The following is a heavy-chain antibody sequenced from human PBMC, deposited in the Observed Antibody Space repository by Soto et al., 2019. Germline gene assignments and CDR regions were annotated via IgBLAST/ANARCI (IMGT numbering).Heavy chain of an antibody. V-gene: IGHV4-39*01. D-gene: IGHD3-16*02. Sequence: PSETLSLTCTVSGGSISSSSFYWGWIRQPPGKGLEWIGSIYYSGSTHYNPSLKSRVTISVDTSKNQFSLKLSSVTVADTAVYYCARGASPSAVLLSLDYWGQGTLVTVSS. J-gene: IGHJ4*02. CDR2: IYYSGST. CDR1: GGSISSSSFY. CDR3: ARGASPSAVLLSLDY.